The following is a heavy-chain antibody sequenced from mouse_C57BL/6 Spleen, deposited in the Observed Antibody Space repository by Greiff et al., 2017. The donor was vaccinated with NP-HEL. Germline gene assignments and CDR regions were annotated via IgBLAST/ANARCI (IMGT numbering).Heavy chain of an antibody. D-gene: IGHD4-1*01. CDR3: ARWGELTGTLGLYYFDY. CDR1: GYTFTDYY. Sequence: VQLQQSGPELVKPGASVKISCKASGYTFTDYYMNWVKQSHGKSLEWIGDINPNNGGTSYNQKFKGKATLTVDKSSSTAYMELRSLTSEDSAVYYCARWGELTGTLGLYYFDYWGQGTTLTVSS. CDR2: INPNNGGT. V-gene: IGHV1-26*01. J-gene: IGHJ2*01.